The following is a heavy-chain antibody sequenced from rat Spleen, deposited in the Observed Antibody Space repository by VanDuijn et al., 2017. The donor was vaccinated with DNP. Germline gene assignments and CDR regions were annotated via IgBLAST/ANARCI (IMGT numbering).Heavy chain of an antibody. CDR1: GFTFSNFG. CDR3: ARAGYYGYHGY. D-gene: IGHD1-6*01. J-gene: IGHJ2*01. Sequence: EVQLVESGGGLVQPGKSLKLSCAASGFTFSNFGMYWIRQAPTKGLEWVASISPSDVNTYYRNSVKGRFTISRDNAKSTLYLQMDSLRSEDTAIYYCARAGYYGYHGYWGQGVMVTVSS. V-gene: IGHV5-19*01. CDR2: ISPSDVNT.